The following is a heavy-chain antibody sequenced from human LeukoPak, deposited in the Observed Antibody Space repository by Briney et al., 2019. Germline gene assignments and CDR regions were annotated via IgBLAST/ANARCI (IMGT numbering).Heavy chain of an antibody. D-gene: IGHD2-21*02. J-gene: IGHJ4*02. CDR2: INPSGGST. CDR3: ARGDFGGDYERRSVDY. CDR1: GYTFTSYY. V-gene: IGHV1-46*01. Sequence: ASVKVSCKASGYTFTSYYMHWVRQAPRQGLEWMGIINPSGGSTSYAQKFQGRVTMTRDTSTSTVYMELSSLRSEDTAVYYCARGDFGGDYERRSVDYWGQGTLVTVSS.